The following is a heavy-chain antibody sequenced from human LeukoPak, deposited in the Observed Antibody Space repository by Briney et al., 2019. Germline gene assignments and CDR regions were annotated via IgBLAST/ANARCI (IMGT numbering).Heavy chain of an antibody. V-gene: IGHV1-69*05. Sequence: ASVKVSCKASGGTFSSYAISWVRQAPGQGLEWMGGIIPIFGTANYAQKFQGRVTITTDESTSTAYMELSSLRSEDTAVYYCARGPYDYVRGSHREGAFDIWGQGTMVTVSS. D-gene: IGHD3-16*01. CDR3: ARGPYDYVRGSHREGAFDI. J-gene: IGHJ3*02. CDR1: GGTFSSYA. CDR2: IIPIFGTA.